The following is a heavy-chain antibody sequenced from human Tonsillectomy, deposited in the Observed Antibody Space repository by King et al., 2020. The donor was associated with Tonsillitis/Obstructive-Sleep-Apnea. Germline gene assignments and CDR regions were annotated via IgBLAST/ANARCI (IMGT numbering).Heavy chain of an antibody. CDR2: ISGDGGFT. J-gene: IGHJ4*02. V-gene: IGHV3-43*02. D-gene: IGHD3-9*01. Sequence: VQLVESGGGVVQPGGSLRLSCAASGFTFDDYAMHWVRQAPGKGLEWVSLISGDGGFTYYADSVKGRFTISRDNSKNSLYLQMNSLRTDDTALYYCAKDTPLILRYFDWLSEYYFDSWGQGTLVTVSS. CDR3: AKDTPLILRYFDWLSEYYFDS. CDR1: GFTFDDYA.